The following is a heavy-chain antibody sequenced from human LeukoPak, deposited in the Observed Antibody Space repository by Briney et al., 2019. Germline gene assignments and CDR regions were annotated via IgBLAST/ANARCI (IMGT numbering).Heavy chain of an antibody. V-gene: IGHV1-18*01. CDR3: ARDSYEPDGGMIVPHDY. D-gene: IGHD3-22*01. Sequence: ASVKVSCKASGYTLRSYGITWVRQAPGQGLEWMGWISAYNGNTKYPQKLQGRVTMTTDTSTSTAYMELRSLRSDDTAVYHCARDSYEPDGGMIVPHDYWGQGTLVTVSS. J-gene: IGHJ4*02. CDR1: GYTLRSYG. CDR2: ISAYNGNT.